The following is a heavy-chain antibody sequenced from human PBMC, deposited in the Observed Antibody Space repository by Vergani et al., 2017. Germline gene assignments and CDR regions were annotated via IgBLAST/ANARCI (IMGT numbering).Heavy chain of an antibody. J-gene: IGHJ4*02. D-gene: IGHD1-14*01. CDR1: GYSISRGYY. CDR2: VFHSGSA. Sequence: QVQLQESGPGLVKPSETLSLTCSVSGYSISRGYYWGWIRQPPGKGLEWIATVFHSGSAYYNPSLRRRVTISAETSKNQFSLQVTSVTAADTAVYYCARHQIGRYTEYWGQGILVTVSS. V-gene: IGHV4-38-2*02. CDR3: ARHQIGRYTEY.